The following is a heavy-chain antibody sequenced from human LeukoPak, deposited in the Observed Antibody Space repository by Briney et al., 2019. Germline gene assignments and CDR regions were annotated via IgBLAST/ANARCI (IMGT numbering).Heavy chain of an antibody. CDR3: ARGPTVYFDY. CDR1: GGSISSYY. V-gene: IGHV4-59*12. J-gene: IGHJ4*02. D-gene: IGHD4-11*01. Sequence: SETLSLTCTVSGGSISSYYWSWIRQPPGKGLEWIGYIYYSGSTNYNPSLKSRVTMSVDTSKNQFSLKLSSVTAADTAVYYCARGPTVYFDYWGQGTLVTVSS. CDR2: IYYSGST.